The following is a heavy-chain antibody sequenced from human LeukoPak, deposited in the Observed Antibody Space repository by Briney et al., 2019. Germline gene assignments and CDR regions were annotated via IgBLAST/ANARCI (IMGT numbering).Heavy chain of an antibody. CDR3: TRGSPLDY. Sequence: GGSLTLSCTASGFAFRSYWMTWVRQAPGKGLEWVANIKEDGSEKNYVDSVKGRFTISRDNAENSLFLQMNSQRAEDTAVYYCTRGSPLDYWGQGTLVTVSS. CDR2: IKEDGSEK. J-gene: IGHJ4*02. CDR1: GFAFRSYW. D-gene: IGHD1-26*01. V-gene: IGHV3-7*01.